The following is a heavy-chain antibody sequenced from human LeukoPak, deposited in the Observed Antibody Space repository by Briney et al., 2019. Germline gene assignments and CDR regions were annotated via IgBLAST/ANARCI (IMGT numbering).Heavy chain of an antibody. Sequence: PGGALRLSCAASGFTFSSYWMSWVRQAPGKGLEWVANIKQDGSEEYYVDSVKGRFTISRDNAKNSLYPQMHSLRAEDTAVYYCARDQYCSSTSCYDFNWFDPWGQGTLVTVSS. V-gene: IGHV3-7*01. J-gene: IGHJ5*02. CDR3: ARDQYCSSTSCYDFNWFDP. CDR2: IKQDGSEE. CDR1: GFTFSSYW. D-gene: IGHD2-2*01.